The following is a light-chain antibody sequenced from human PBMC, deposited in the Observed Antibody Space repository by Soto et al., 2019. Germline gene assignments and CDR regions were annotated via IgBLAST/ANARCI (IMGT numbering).Light chain of an antibody. CDR3: CSYAGNNPVI. CDR2: DVS. J-gene: IGLJ2*01. Sequence: QSALTQPRSVSGSPGQSVTISCTGTSSDVGGYNYVSWYQQYPGKAPKLVIYDVSKRPSGVPDRFSGSKSGNTASLTISGLQADDEADYYCCSYAGNNPVIFGGGTKLTVL. CDR1: SSDVGGYNY. V-gene: IGLV2-11*01.